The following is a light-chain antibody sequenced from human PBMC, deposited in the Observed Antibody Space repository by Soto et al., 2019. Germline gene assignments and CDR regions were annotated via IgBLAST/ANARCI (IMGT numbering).Light chain of an antibody. J-gene: IGLJ1*01. CDR3: CSYAGNSTYV. CDR1: SSDVGRYNL. V-gene: IGLV2-23*01. Sequence: QSVLTQPASVSGSPGQSITISCTGTSSDVGRYNLVSWYPQQPGKAPKLMIYEGSKRPSGVSNRFSGSKSGNTASLTISGLQAEAEADYYCCSYAGNSTYVFGTGTKVTVL. CDR2: EGS.